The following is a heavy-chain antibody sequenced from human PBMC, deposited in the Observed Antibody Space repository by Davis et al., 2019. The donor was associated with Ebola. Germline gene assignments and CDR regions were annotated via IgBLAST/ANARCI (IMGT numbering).Heavy chain of an antibody. J-gene: IGHJ4*02. V-gene: IGHV1-69*04. CDR3: ARSYCSSTSCHFDY. CDR2: IIPILGIA. Sequence: SVKVSCKASGGTFSSYAISWVRQAPGQGLEWMGRIIPILGIANYAQKFQGRVTITADKSTSTAYMELSSLRSEDTAVYYCARSYCSSTSCHFDYWGQGTLVTVSS. CDR1: GGTFSSYA. D-gene: IGHD2-2*01.